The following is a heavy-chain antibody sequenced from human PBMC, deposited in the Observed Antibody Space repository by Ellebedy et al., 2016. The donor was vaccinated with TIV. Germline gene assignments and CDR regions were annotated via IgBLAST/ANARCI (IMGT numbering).Heavy chain of an antibody. CDR2: ISAYNGNT. CDR1: GYTFTSYG. J-gene: IGHJ4*02. D-gene: IGHD3-10*01. V-gene: IGHV1-18*01. Sequence: ASVKVSCXASGYTFTSYGISWVRRAPGQGLEWMGWISAYNGNTNYAQKLQGRVTMTTDTSTSTAYMELRSLRSDDTAVYYCARGGRLLWFGEGSDYWGQGTLVTVSS. CDR3: ARGGRLLWFGEGSDY.